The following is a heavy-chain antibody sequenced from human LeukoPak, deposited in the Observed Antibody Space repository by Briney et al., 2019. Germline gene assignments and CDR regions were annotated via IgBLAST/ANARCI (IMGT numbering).Heavy chain of an antibody. J-gene: IGHJ6*03. Sequence: GGSLRLSCAASAFTFSRYGMHWVRQAPGKGLEWVAVISYDGRNKNYADSVKGRFTVSRDNSKNTVYLEMNSLRAEDTGVYYCAKDRGAVAGVMDVWGKGTTVIVSS. CDR2: ISYDGRNK. D-gene: IGHD6-19*01. V-gene: IGHV3-30*18. CDR1: AFTFSRYG. CDR3: AKDRGAVAGVMDV.